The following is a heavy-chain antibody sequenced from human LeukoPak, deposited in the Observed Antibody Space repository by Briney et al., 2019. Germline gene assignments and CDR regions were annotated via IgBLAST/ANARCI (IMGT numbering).Heavy chain of an antibody. V-gene: IGHV3-7*01. J-gene: IGHJ5*02. D-gene: IGHD4-17*01. CDR2: INPDGSQT. CDR3: ARDLGYGALDP. Sequence: PGGSLRLSCAASGFTFSSYWMNWVRQAPGKGLEWVALINPDGSQTNYVDSVKGRLTISRDNAENSLYLQMNSLRAEDTAVYYCARDLGYGALDPWGQGTQVTVSS. CDR1: GFTFSSYW.